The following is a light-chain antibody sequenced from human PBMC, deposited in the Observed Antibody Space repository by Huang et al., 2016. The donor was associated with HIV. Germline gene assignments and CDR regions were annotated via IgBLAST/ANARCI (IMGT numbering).Light chain of an antibody. CDR1: QSIKSN. V-gene: IGKV3-15*01. J-gene: IGKJ1*01. CDR2: GAS. Sequence: IVMMQSPVTLSVSPGERAALSCRAGQSIKSNLAWYQQKPGQAPRLLIYGASTRATGVPARCSGSGSGTEFTLTINNLQSDDFAVYYCQQYDYWPPVTFGQGTKV. CDR3: QQYDYWPPVT.